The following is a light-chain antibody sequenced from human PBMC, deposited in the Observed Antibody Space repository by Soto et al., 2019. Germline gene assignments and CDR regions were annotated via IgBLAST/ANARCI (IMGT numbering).Light chain of an antibody. CDR2: AAS. CDR3: QQSYSTTWT. Sequence: DIQMTQSPSSLSASVGDRVTITCRASQNIDHHLNWYQHKPGRAPKLLMDAASRMQSGVPSRFSGSGTGTEFTLIINSLQPEDFATYYCQQSYSTTWTFVQGTRVEVK. V-gene: IGKV1-39*01. J-gene: IGKJ1*01. CDR1: QNIDHH.